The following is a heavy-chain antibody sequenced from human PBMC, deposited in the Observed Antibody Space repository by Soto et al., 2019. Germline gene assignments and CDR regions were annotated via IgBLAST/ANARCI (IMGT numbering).Heavy chain of an antibody. V-gene: IGHV4-39*01. CDR3: ARLGLNLGYCSGGSCYGAFDI. D-gene: IGHD2-15*01. CDR2: IYYSGST. J-gene: IGHJ3*02. Sequence: SETLSLTCTVSGGSISSSSYYWGWIRQPPGKGLEWIGSIYYSGSTYYNPSLKSRVTISVDTSKNQFSLKLSSVTAADTAVYYCARLGLNLGYCSGGSCYGAFDIWGQGTMVTVS. CDR1: GGSISSSSYY.